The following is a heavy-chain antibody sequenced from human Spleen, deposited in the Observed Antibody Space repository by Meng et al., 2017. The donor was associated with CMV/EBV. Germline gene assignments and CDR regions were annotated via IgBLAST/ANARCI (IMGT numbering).Heavy chain of an antibody. Sequence: GESLKISCAASGFTFSDYYMSWIRQAPGKGLEWISYITSSGSTIYYADSVKGRFTISRDNAKNSLYLQMNGLRAEDTAVYYCAREMSTSYYYYGMDVWGQGTTVTVSS. D-gene: IGHD2-2*01. V-gene: IGHV3-11*01. CDR3: AREMSTSYYYYGMDV. CDR1: GFTFSDYY. J-gene: IGHJ6*02. CDR2: ITSSGSTI.